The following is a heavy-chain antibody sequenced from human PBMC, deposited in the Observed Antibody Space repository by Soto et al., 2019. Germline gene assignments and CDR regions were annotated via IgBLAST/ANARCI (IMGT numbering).Heavy chain of an antibody. CDR1: GGSFISSPYY. D-gene: IGHD6-13*01. V-gene: IGHV4-39*01. J-gene: IGHJ5*02. Sequence: QLQLQESGPGLVKPSETLSLTCSVSGGSFISSPYYWGWIRQSPRKGLEWIGGIHYTGTTYYNPSLKSRVTISVDTSKNQFSLKLSSVIAADTAVYYCATQAVGSSWYYWFDPWGQGTLVTVSS. CDR2: IHYTGTT. CDR3: ATQAVGSSWYYWFDP.